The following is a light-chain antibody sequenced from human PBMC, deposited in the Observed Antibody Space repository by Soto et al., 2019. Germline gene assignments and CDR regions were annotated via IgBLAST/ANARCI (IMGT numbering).Light chain of an antibody. J-gene: IGKJ1*01. CDR1: QSVSNK. V-gene: IGKV3-15*01. CDR2: AAD. Sequence: EVVMRQSPATLSVSPGETATLSCRASQSVSNKLAWYQQRPGQAPRLLIYAADTRATGIPDRFSGSGSGREXXLXIXSLXXXXFAVYYCQQYNNWPPWTFGQGTKVEVK. CDR3: QQYNNWPPWT.